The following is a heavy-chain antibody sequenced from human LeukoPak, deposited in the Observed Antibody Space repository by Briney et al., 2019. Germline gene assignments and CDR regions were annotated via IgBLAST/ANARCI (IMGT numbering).Heavy chain of an antibody. CDR1: GFTFSSYG. V-gene: IGHV3-30*03. Sequence: GGSLRLSCEASGFTFSSYGMHWVRQAPGKGLEWVTVISYDGSNKYYADSVKGRFTISRDNSKNTLYLQMNSLRAEDTAVYYCARRPIKYYYYGMDVWGQGTTVTVSS. J-gene: IGHJ6*02. CDR3: ARRPIKYYYYGMDV. CDR2: ISYDGSNK.